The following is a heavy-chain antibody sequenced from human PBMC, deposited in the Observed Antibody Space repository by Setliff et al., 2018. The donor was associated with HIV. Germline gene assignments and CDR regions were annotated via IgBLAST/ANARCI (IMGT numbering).Heavy chain of an antibody. Sequence: SETLSLTCAVSGGSISSSNWWSWVRQPPGKGLEWIGEIYHSGSTNYNPSLKSRVTISVDKSKNHFSLKLSSVTAADTAVYYWARAALLKLPLGYYYGMDVWGQGTTVTVSS. CDR3: ARAALLKLPLGYYYGMDV. D-gene: IGHD1-7*01. CDR2: IYHSGST. J-gene: IGHJ6*02. CDR1: GGSISSSNW. V-gene: IGHV4-4*02.